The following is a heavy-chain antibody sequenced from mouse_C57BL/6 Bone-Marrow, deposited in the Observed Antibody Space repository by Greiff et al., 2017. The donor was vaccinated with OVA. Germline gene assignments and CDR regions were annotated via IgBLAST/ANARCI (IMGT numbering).Heavy chain of an antibody. Sequence: QVQLQQPGAELVMPGASVKLSCKASGYTFTSYWMHWVKQRPGQGLEWIGEIDPSDSYTNYNQKFKGKSTLTVDKSSSTAYMQLSSLTSEDSAVYYCARLDYDRAWFAYWGQGTLVTVSA. CDR3: ARLDYDRAWFAY. D-gene: IGHD2-4*01. J-gene: IGHJ3*01. CDR1: GYTFTSYW. V-gene: IGHV1-69*01. CDR2: IDPSDSYT.